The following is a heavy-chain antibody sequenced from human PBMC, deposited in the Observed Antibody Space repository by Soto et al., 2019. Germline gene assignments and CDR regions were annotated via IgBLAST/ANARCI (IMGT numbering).Heavy chain of an antibody. J-gene: IGHJ4*02. V-gene: IGHV1-24*01. CDR2: FDPEDGET. Sequence: GASVKVSCKVSGYTLTELSMHWVRQAPGKGLEWMGGFDPEDGETIYAQKFQGRVTMTEDTSTDTAYMELSSLRSEDTAVYYCETFIYCSVMSVSCHNYWGQGTLVTVSS. CDR3: ETFIYCSVMSVSCHNY. D-gene: IGHD2-15*01. CDR1: GYTLTELS.